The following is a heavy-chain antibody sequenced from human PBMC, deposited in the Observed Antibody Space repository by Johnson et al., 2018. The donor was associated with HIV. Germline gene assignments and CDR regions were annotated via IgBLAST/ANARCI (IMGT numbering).Heavy chain of an antibody. V-gene: IGHV3-64*07. CDR3: TKLPGSGYYLDAFDI. D-gene: IGHD3-22*01. J-gene: IGHJ3*02. CDR1: GFTFSMYA. Sequence: VQLVESGGGLVQPGGSLRLSCAASGFTFSMYAMHWVRQAPGKGLEYVSAISSNGGSTYYADSVKGRFTIPRDNSKNTLYLQMDSLRAEDMAVYYCTKLPGSGYYLDAFDIWGQGTMVT. CDR2: ISSNGGST.